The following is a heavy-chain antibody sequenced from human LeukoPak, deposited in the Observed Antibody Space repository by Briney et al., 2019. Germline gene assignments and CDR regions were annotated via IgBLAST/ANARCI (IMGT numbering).Heavy chain of an antibody. V-gene: IGHV4-34*01. Sequence: SETLSLTCAVYGWSLSGYYWSWIRQPPGKGLEWIGEINHSGSTNYNPSLKSRVTISVDTSKNQFSLKLSSVTAADTAVYYCASARRELDYWGQETLVTVSS. CDR1: GWSLSGYY. CDR3: ASARRELDY. J-gene: IGHJ4*02. D-gene: IGHD1-1*01. CDR2: INHSGST.